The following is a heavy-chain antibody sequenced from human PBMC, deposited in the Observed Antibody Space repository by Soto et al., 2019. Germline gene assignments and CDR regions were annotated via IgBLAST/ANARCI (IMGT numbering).Heavy chain of an antibody. V-gene: IGHV3-21*01. CDR1: GFTFSSYS. J-gene: IGHJ4*02. CDR3: ARPTTVTTSVDFDY. Sequence: GGSLRLSCAASGFTFSSYSMNWVRQAPGKGLEWVSSISSSSSYIYYADSVKGRFTISRDNAKNSLYLQMNSLRAEDTAVYYCARPTTVTTSVDFDYWGQGTLVTVSS. D-gene: IGHD4-17*01. CDR2: ISSSSSYI.